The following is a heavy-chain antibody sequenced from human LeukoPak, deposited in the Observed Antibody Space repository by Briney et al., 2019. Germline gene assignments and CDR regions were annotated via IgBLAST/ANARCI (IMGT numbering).Heavy chain of an antibody. Sequence: ASVKVSCKASGYTFTSYDINWVRQATGQGLEWMGWMNPNSGNTGYAQKFQGRVTITRNTSISTAYVELSSLRSEDTAVYYCARGSGYDILTGYYRGYYYSYFMDVWGKGTTVTVSS. V-gene: IGHV1-8*01. CDR2: MNPNSGNT. CDR1: GYTFTSYD. D-gene: IGHD3-9*01. CDR3: ARGSGYDILTGYYRGYYYSYFMDV. J-gene: IGHJ6*03.